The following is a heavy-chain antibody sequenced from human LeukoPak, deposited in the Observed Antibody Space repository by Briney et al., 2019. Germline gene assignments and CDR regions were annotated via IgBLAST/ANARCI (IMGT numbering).Heavy chain of an antibody. J-gene: IGHJ4*02. CDR2: INHSGGT. V-gene: IGHV4-34*01. CDR3: VRGLPGY. CDR1: GGSFSDYN. Sequence: AETLCLSCAVYGGSFSDYNWTWIRQPPGRGLEWVGEINHSGGTNYNPSLKSRVTISIDTSKSQFSLKLTSLTAADTAVYYCVRGLPGYWGQGTLVIVSS.